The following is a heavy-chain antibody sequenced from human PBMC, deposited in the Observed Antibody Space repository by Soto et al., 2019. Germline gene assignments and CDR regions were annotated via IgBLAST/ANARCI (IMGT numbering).Heavy chain of an antibody. J-gene: IGHJ2*01. V-gene: IGHV3-7*01. Sequence: EVQLVESGGGLVQPGGSLRLSCAASGFTFSRYWMSWVRQAPGKGPEWVASIKQEGSEKYYVDSVKGRFTISRDNAKNSLYLQMNSLRAEGTAVFYCARNNWNPYWYFDLWGRGTLVTVYS. D-gene: IGHD1-20*01. CDR1: GFTFSRYW. CDR2: IKQEGSEK. CDR3: ARNNWNPYWYFDL.